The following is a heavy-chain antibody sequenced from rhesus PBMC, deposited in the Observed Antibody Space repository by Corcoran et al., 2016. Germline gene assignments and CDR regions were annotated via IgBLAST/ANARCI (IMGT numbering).Heavy chain of an antibody. Sequence: QLQLQESGPGLVKPSETLSLTCAVSGGPISGYSWSWIRQPPGKGLEWIGNIDGNIAGTNYNPSLKSRVTISKDTSKNQFSLKLRALTAADTAVYYCARLRQYYFDYWGQGVLVTVSS. J-gene: IGHJ4*01. CDR2: IDGNIAGT. CDR3: ARLRQYYFDY. CDR1: GGPISGYS. D-gene: IGHD6-25*01. V-gene: IGHV4-81*01.